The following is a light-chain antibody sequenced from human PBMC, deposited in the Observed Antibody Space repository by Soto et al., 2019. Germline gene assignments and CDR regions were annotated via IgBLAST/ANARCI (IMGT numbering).Light chain of an antibody. CDR2: GAS. CDR1: QSFSSSY. CDR3: QQYGTSIT. Sequence: EIVLTQSPGTLSLSPGERATLSCRASQSFSSSYLAWYQQKPGQAPRLLIYGASSRATGIPDRFSGSGSGTDFTLTISRLEPEDLAVYYCQQYGTSITFGQGTLLEI. V-gene: IGKV3-20*01. J-gene: IGKJ5*01.